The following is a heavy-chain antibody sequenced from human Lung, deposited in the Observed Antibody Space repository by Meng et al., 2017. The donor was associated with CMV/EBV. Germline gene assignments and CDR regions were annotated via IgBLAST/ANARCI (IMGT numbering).Heavy chain of an antibody. V-gene: IGHV3-73*01. D-gene: IGHD4-11*01. CDR2: IRSKANSYAT. J-gene: IGHJ2*01. CDR3: TKYSPLLWYFDL. CDR1: GFTFSGSA. Sequence: AGFTFSGSAMHWVSQASGKGLEWVGRIRSKANSYATAYAASVKGRFTISRDDSKNTAYLQMNSLKTEDTAVNYCTKYSPLLWYFDLWGRGTLVTVSS.